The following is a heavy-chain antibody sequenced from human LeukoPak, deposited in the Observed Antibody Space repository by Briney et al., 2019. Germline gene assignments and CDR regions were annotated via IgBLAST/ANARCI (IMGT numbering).Heavy chain of an antibody. V-gene: IGHV3-48*01. Sequence: GGSLRLSCAASGFTLSSYSMNWVRQAPGKGLEWVSYISSSSSTIYYADSVKGRFTISRDNAKNSLYLQMNSLRAEDTAVYYCARDPQYSSGWYTYWGQGTLVTVSS. D-gene: IGHD6-19*01. CDR2: ISSSSSTI. CDR3: ARDPQYSSGWYTY. CDR1: GFTLSSYS. J-gene: IGHJ4*02.